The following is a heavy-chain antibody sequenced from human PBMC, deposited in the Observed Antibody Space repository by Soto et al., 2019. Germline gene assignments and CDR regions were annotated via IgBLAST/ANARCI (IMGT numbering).Heavy chain of an antibody. CDR3: ARRVIGSSRAFDI. CDR1: GFAFSSHP. J-gene: IGHJ3*02. V-gene: IGHV3-23*01. Sequence: GGSLRLSCAASGFAFSSHPMSWVRQAPEKGLEWVAGISDGGDLTYNAASVRGRFTISRDNSRNTLYQQMNSLRAEDTAVYYCARRVIGSSRAFDIWGQGTMVTVSS. CDR2: ISDGGDLT. D-gene: IGHD3-10*01.